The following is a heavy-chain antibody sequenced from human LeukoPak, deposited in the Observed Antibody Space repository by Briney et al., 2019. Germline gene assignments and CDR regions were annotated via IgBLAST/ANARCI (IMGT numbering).Heavy chain of an antibody. CDR3: IRNNYYALGTHNFDY. J-gene: IGHJ4*01. CDR1: GASISTHLR. D-gene: IGHD3-10*01. CDR2: IFHAGST. V-gene: IGHV4-4*02. Sequence: PSETLSLTCAVSGASISTHLRWGWVRQLPGKGLEWVGEIFHAGSTNYNPSLKSRVTISLDKSRNHFSLDLRSVTAADTAIYYCIRNNYYALGTHNFDYWGHGILVTVSP.